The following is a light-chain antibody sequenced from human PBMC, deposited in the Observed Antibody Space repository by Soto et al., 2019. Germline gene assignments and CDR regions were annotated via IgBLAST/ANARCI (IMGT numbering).Light chain of an antibody. Sequence: QSALTQPPSVSGAPGQTVTITSTGNSSNIGAGYVLHWYQQLPGAAPKLLIFSDNNRPSGVPERFSGSKSGTSASLAITWLRAEDEADYYCQSYDNNSDYVFGTGTKVTVL. CDR2: SDN. J-gene: IGLJ1*01. CDR3: QSYDNNSDYV. CDR1: SSNIGAGYV. V-gene: IGLV1-40*01.